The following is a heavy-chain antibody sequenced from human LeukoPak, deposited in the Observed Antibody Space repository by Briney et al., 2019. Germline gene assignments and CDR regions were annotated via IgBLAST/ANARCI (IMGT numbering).Heavy chain of an antibody. Sequence: GGSLRLSCAASGFTFSNYAMSWVRQAPGKGLEWVSTISGPGSSTYSADSVKGRFTISRGNSKNTLYLQMHSLRAEDTAIYYCAKPSRDFDSSGYSHFDYWGQGTLVTVSS. J-gene: IGHJ4*02. D-gene: IGHD3-22*01. CDR3: AKPSRDFDSSGYSHFDY. CDR1: GFTFSNYA. CDR2: ISGPGSST. V-gene: IGHV3-23*01.